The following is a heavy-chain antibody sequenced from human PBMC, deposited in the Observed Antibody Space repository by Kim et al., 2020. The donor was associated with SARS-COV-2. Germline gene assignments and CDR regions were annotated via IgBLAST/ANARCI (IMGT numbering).Heavy chain of an antibody. V-gene: IGHV4-34*01. CDR1: GGSFSGYY. Sequence: SETLSLTCAVYGGSFSGYYWSWIRQPPGKGLEWIGEINHSGSTNYNPSLKSRVTISVDTSKNQFSLKLSSVTAADTAVYYCARGRIAVAGTACSYFDYWGQGTLVTVSS. J-gene: IGHJ4*02. D-gene: IGHD6-19*01. CDR3: ARGRIAVAGTACSYFDY. CDR2: INHSGST.